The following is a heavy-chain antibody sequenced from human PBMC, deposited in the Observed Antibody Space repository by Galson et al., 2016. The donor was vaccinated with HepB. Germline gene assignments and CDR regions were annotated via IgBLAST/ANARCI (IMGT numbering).Heavy chain of an antibody. D-gene: IGHD3-10*01. CDR2: MYHSGTT. CDR3: ARLWFAERTFEY. V-gene: IGHV4-38-2*02. J-gene: IGHJ4*02. Sequence: ETLSLTCIVSGYSITSGYFWGWIRQPPGKGLEWIGSMYHSGTTYYNPSLKSRVTISVDTSKNQISLKLNSVTATDTAVYYCARLWFAERTFEYWGQGTLVTVPS. CDR1: GYSITSGYF.